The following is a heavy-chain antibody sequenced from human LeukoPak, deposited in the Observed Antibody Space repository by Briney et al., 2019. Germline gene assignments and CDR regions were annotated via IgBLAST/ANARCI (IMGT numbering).Heavy chain of an antibody. J-gene: IGHJ5*02. CDR3: ARQVVPAAMRYWFDP. V-gene: IGHV4-34*01. CDR1: GGSFSGYY. Sequence: SEILSLTCAVYGGSFSGYYWSWIRQPPGKGLEWIGEINHSGSTNYNPSLKSRVTISVDTSKNQFSLKLSSVTAADTAVYYCARQVVPAAMRYWFDPWGQGTLVTVPS. D-gene: IGHD2-2*01. CDR2: INHSGST.